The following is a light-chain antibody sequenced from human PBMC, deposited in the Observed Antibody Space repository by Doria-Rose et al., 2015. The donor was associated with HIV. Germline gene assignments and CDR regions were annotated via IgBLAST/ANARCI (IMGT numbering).Light chain of an antibody. CDR1: QSVSSSY. J-gene: IGKJ5*01. Sequence: TQSPGTLSLSQGERATLSCRASQSVSSSYLAWYQQKPGQAPRLLIYGASSRATGIPDRFSGSGAGTDFTLTISRLEPEDFAVDDCQQYGTSLSITLGQGTRLEIK. CDR3: QQYGTSLSIT. CDR2: GAS. V-gene: IGKV3-20*01.